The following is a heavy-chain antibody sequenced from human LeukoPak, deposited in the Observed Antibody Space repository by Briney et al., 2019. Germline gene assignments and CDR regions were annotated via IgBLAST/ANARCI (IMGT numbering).Heavy chain of an antibody. CDR2: IYHSGST. CDR3: ARGWALGGYYYYGMDV. V-gene: IGHV4-30-2*01. D-gene: IGHD3-10*01. Sequence: SQTLSLTCAVSGGSISSGGYSWSWIRQPPGKGLEWIGYIYHSGSTYYNPSLKSRVAISVDRSKNQFSLKLSPVTAADTAVYYCARGWALGGYYYYGMDVWGQGTTVTVSS. CDR1: GGSISSGGYS. J-gene: IGHJ6*02.